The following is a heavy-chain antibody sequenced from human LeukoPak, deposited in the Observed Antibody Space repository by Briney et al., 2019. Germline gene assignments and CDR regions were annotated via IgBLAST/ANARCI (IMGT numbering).Heavy chain of an antibody. D-gene: IGHD1-26*01. Sequence: ASVKVSYKVSGYTLTELSMHWVRQAPGKGLEWMGGFDPEDGETIYAQKFQGRVTMTEDTSTDTAYMELSSLRSEDTAVYYCATSKIVGATPDGRLNYWGQGTLVTVSS. CDR2: FDPEDGET. J-gene: IGHJ4*02. CDR1: GYTLTELS. V-gene: IGHV1-24*01. CDR3: ATSKIVGATPDGRLNY.